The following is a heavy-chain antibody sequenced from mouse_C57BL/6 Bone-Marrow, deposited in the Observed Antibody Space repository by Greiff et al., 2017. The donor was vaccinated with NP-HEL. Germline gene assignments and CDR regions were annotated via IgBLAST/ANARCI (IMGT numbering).Heavy chain of an antibody. CDR2: IFPSDGDT. Sequence: QVQLQQPGVELVRPGSSVKLSSKTSGYTFTTYWLDWLRQRPGQGLEWIGNIFPSDGDTHYNQKFKDKATLTVDKSSSTAYIQLTSLTSEDSAVYYCARYGIYLSLFDYWGQGTTLTVSS. CDR1: GYTFTTYW. J-gene: IGHJ2*01. CDR3: ARYGIYLSLFDY. D-gene: IGHD2-1*01. V-gene: IGHV1-61*01.